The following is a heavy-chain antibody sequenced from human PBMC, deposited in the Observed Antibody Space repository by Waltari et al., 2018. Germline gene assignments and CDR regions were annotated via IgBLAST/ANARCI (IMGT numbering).Heavy chain of an antibody. D-gene: IGHD3-22*01. CDR3: ARYYYDSSGYSLEAHYAFDI. V-gene: IGHV1-8*01. Sequence: QVQLVQSGAEVKKPGASVTVSCKASGSTFTSYDINWVRQATGHGLEWMGWMNPNSGNTGYAQKFQGRVTMTRNTSISTAYMELSSLRSEDTAVYYCARYYYDSSGYSLEAHYAFDIWGQGTMVTVSS. J-gene: IGHJ3*02. CDR2: MNPNSGNT. CDR1: GSTFTSYD.